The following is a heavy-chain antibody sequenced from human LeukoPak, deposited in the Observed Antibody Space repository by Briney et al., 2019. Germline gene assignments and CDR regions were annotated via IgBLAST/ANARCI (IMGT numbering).Heavy chain of an antibody. J-gene: IGHJ4*02. D-gene: IGHD5-24*01. V-gene: IGHV4-38-2*02. CDR3: ARDHMARSDY. CDR1: GYSISSGYY. CDR2: IYHSGST. Sequence: PSETLSLTCTVSGYSISSGYYWGWIRQPPVKGLEWIGSIYHSGSTYYNPSLKSRVTISVDTSKNQFSLKLSSVTAADTAVYYCARDHMARSDYWGQGTLVTVSS.